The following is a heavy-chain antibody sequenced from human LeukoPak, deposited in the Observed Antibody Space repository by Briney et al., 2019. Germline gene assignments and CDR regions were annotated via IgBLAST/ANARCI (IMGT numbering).Heavy chain of an antibody. V-gene: IGHV3-21*01. CDR2: ISSSSSYI. J-gene: IGHJ4*02. Sequence: GGSLRLSCAASGFTFGSYSMNWVRQAPGKGLEWVSSISSSSSYIYYADSVKGRFTISRDNAKNSLYLQMNSLRAEDTAVYYCARDGPIAVGTLDYWGQGTLVTVSS. CDR1: GFTFGSYS. D-gene: IGHD6-19*01. CDR3: ARDGPIAVGTLDY.